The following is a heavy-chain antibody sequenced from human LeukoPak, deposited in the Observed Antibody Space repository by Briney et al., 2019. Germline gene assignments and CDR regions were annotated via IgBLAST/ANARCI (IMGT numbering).Heavy chain of an antibody. CDR3: ARRSGCMEYYYYGMDV. Sequence: SETLSLTCTVSSGSISSRNYYWGWIRQPPGKGLEWIGSIHYGGSTYYSPSLKSPVTISVDTSKNQFSLRLSAVTAADTAVYYCARRSGCMEYYYYGMDVWGQGTTVTV. D-gene: IGHD6-19*01. V-gene: IGHV4-39*01. J-gene: IGHJ6*02. CDR1: SGSISSRNYY. CDR2: IHYGGST.